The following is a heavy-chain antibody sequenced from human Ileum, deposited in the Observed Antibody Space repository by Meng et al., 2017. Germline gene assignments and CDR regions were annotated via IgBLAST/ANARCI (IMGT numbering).Heavy chain of an antibody. CDR2: ISHSGST. CDR1: SGSITSDTY. CDR3: ARHGGYYQGF. V-gene: IGHV4-4*02. D-gene: IGHD4-23*01. J-gene: IGHJ4*02. Sequence: QVQLPGSGPGLVKPSGTLSLTCAGSSGSITSDTYWSWVRLPPGKGLEWIGQISHSGSTFYNPSLKSRVTMSVDKSKSQFSLMLTSVTAADTAVYYCARHGGYYQGFWGQGTLVTVSS.